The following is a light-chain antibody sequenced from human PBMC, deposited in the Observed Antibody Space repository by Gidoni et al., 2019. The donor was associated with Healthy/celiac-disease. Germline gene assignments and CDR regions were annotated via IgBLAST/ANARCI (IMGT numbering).Light chain of an antibody. V-gene: IGLV1-51*01. CDR1: SANIGNNY. Sequence: QSVLTQPPSVSAAPGQKVTISCSGSSANIGNNYLSWYQQLPGTAPKLLIYDNNKRPSGIPDRFSGSKSGTSATLGITGLQTGDEADYYCGTWDSSLSAGRWVFGGGTKLTVL. J-gene: IGLJ3*02. CDR2: DNN. CDR3: GTWDSSLSAGRWV.